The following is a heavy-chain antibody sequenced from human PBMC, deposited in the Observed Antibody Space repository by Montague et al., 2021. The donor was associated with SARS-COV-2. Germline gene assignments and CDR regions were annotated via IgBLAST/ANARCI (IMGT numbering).Heavy chain of an antibody. CDR1: GGSINSYY. V-gene: IGHV4-59*01. CDR3: ARADLGPAPTAFDI. J-gene: IGHJ3*02. CDR2: IYNRGTA. D-gene: IGHD3-16*01. Sequence: SETLSLTCTVSGGSINSYYWTWIRQPPGKGLEWIGHIYNRGTAKXNPSLKSRVTVSLDTSKDQFSLRLNSVTAADTAVYYCARADLGPAPTAFDIWGPGTMVTPAS.